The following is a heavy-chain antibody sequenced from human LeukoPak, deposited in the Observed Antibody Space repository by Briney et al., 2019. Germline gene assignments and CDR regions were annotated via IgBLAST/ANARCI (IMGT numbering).Heavy chain of an antibody. CDR3: ARSLAGPRARPSDY. CDR2: IYYSGST. J-gene: IGHJ4*02. D-gene: IGHD6-19*01. V-gene: IGHV4-39*01. Sequence: SETLSLTCTVSGGSIRSSNYYWGWIRQPPGRGLEWIVIIYYSGSTYYNPSLKSRVTISVDTSKNQISLKLNSVTAADTAVYYCARSLAGPRARPSDYWGQGILVTVSS. CDR1: GGSIRSSNYY.